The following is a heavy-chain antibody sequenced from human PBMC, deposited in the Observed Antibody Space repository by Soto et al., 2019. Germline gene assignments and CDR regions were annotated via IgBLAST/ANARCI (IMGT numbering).Heavy chain of an antibody. CDR1: GGTFSSYT. CDR3: ARGEQQLARVVY. CDR2: IIPILGIA. J-gene: IGHJ4*02. Sequence: QVQLVQSGAEVKKPGSSVKVSCKASGGTFSSYTISWVRQAPGQGLEWMGRIIPILGIANYAQKFQGRVTITADQSPSRAYRERSSLRSEDTAVYYCARGEQQLARVVYWGQGTLVTVSS. V-gene: IGHV1-69*02. D-gene: IGHD6-13*01.